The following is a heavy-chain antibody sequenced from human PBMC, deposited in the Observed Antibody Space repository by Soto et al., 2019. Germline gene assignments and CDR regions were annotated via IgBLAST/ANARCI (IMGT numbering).Heavy chain of an antibody. Sequence: GASVKVSCKASGYTFTSYYMHWVRQAPGQGLEWMGIINPSGGSTSYAQKFQGRVTMTRDTSTSTVYMELSSLRSEDTAVYYCAILAVAGPDAFDIWGQGTMVTVSS. J-gene: IGHJ3*02. CDR3: AILAVAGPDAFDI. CDR1: GYTFTSYY. CDR2: INPSGGST. D-gene: IGHD6-19*01. V-gene: IGHV1-46*01.